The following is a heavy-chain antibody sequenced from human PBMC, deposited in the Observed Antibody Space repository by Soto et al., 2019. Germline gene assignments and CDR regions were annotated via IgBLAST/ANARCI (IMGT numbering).Heavy chain of an antibody. Sequence: QVQLVQSGAEVKKPGSSVKVSCKASGGTFSSYTISWVRQAPGQGLEWMGRIIPILGIANYAQKFQGRVTITADKSTSTACIELSSLRSEDTAVYYCARPDYSWTGDRDYYYYYDMDVWGKGTTVTVSS. V-gene: IGHV1-69*02. CDR1: GGTFSSYT. CDR2: IIPILGIA. J-gene: IGHJ6*03. D-gene: IGHD2-8*02. CDR3: ARPDYSWTGDRDYYYYYDMDV.